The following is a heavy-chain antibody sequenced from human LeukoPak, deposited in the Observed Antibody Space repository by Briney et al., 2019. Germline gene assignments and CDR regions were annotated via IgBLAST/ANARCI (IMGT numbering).Heavy chain of an antibody. D-gene: IGHD3-22*01. CDR1: RGTFSSYA. CDR3: ASSGPYYDSSGYKY. Sequence: SVKVSCKASRGTFSSYALSWVRQAPGPGLEWMGRIIPILGISNYAQTFQGRVTITADKSTSTAYMELSSLRSEDTAVYYCASSGPYYDSSGYKYWGQGSLVTVS. J-gene: IGHJ4*02. CDR2: IIPILGIS. V-gene: IGHV1-69*04.